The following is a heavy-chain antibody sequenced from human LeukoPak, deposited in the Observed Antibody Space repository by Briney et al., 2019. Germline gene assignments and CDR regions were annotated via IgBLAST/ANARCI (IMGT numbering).Heavy chain of an antibody. Sequence: GGSLRLSCAASGFAFNNYAMSWVRQAPGKGLEWASAISGSGGSTNYADSVKGRFTISRDNSKNTLYLQMNSLRAEDTAVYYCAKSAGFCSDGSCYPAKYYSDYWGQGTTVTVSS. CDR1: GFAFNNYA. J-gene: IGHJ4*03. CDR3: AKSAGFCSDGSCYPAKYYSDY. V-gene: IGHV3-23*01. D-gene: IGHD2-15*01. CDR2: ISGSGGST.